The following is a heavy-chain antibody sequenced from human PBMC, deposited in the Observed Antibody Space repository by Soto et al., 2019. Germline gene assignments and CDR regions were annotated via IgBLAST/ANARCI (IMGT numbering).Heavy chain of an antibody. Sequence: QVQLQQWGAGLLKPSETLSLTCAVYGGSFSGYYWSWIRQPPGKGLEWIGEINHSGSTNYNPSLKSRVTISVDTSKNQSSLKLSSVTAADTAVYYCALNYYDSSGFVDYWGQGTLVTVSS. J-gene: IGHJ4*02. V-gene: IGHV4-34*01. CDR3: ALNYYDSSGFVDY. D-gene: IGHD3-22*01. CDR1: GGSFSGYY. CDR2: INHSGST.